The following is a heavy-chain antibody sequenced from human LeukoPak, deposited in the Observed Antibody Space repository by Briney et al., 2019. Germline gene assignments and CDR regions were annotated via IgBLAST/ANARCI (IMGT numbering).Heavy chain of an antibody. V-gene: IGHV3-23*01. D-gene: IGHD1-26*01. J-gene: IGHJ3*02. CDR3: ARYSGSYYSAFDI. Sequence: PGGSLRLSCAASGLTFSSYGMTWVRQAPGKGLDWVSAIRGSDGSTYYADSVKGRFTISRVNAKNSLYLQMNSLRAEDTAVYYCARYSGSYYSAFDIWGQGTMVTVSS. CDR2: IRGSDGST. CDR1: GLTFSSYG.